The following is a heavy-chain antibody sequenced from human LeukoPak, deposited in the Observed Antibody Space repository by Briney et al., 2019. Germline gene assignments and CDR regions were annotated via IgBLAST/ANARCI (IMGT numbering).Heavy chain of an antibody. J-gene: IGHJ4*02. Sequence: PSETLSLTCTVSGASISSYHWSWIRQPAGKGLEWIGRVYSSGSTNYIPSLKSRVTMSLDTSKNQFSLILNSVTAADTAVYYCAREGYYYDSGGYYRVDYWGQGALVTVSS. CDR1: GASISSYH. D-gene: IGHD3-22*01. CDR2: VYSSGST. CDR3: AREGYYYDSGGYYRVDY. V-gene: IGHV4-4*07.